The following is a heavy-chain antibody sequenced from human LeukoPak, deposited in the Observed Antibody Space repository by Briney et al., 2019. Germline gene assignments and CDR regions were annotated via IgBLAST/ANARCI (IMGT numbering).Heavy chain of an antibody. D-gene: IGHD3-3*01. Sequence: SETLSLTCTVSGGSISSYYWSWVRQPAGKGLEWIGRIHTSGSTNYNPSLKSRVTMSVDTSKNQFSLKLSSVTAADTAVYYCAREYDFWSGYYTDWGQGTLVTVSS. J-gene: IGHJ4*02. CDR1: GGSISSYY. CDR2: IHTSGST. V-gene: IGHV4-4*07. CDR3: AREYDFWSGYYTD.